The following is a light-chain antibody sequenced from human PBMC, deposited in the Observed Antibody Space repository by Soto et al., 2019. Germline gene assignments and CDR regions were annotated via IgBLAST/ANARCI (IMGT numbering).Light chain of an antibody. V-gene: IGLV2-14*03. CDR1: SSYIGHYNY. Sequence: QSALTQPASVSGSPGQSTTISCTGTSSYIGHYNYVSWYQQHPGKAPKLMIYDVSNRPSGVSNRFSGSKSGNTASLTISGLQAEDEADYYCSSYTSSNTQVFGTGTKVTVL. J-gene: IGLJ1*01. CDR3: SSYTSSNTQV. CDR2: DVS.